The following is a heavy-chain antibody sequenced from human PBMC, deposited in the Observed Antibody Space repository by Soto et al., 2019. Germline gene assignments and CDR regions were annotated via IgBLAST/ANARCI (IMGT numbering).Heavy chain of an antibody. CDR1: GYTFTSYD. J-gene: IGHJ6*03. CDR3: ARAGGSGSYYNINYYYYYMDV. D-gene: IGHD3-10*01. CDR2: MNPNSGNT. Sequence: QVQLVQSGAEVKKPGASVKVSCKASGYTFTSYDINWVRQATGQGLEWMGWMNPNSGNTGYAQKFQGRVTMTRNTSISTAYMELSSVRSEDTAVYYCARAGGSGSYYNINYYYYYMDVWGKGTTVTVSS. V-gene: IGHV1-8*01.